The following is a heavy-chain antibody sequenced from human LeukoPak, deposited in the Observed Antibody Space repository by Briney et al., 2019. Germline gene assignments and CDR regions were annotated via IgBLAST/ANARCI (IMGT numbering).Heavy chain of an antibody. Sequence: PSETLSLTCTVSGGSISSSSYYWGWIRQPPGKGLEWIGYIYYSGSTNYNPSLKSRVTISVDTSKNQFSLKLSSVTAADTAVYYCARVVWRVGATRQDYYYYYYMDVWGKGTTVTVSS. CDR3: ARVVWRVGATRQDYYYYYYMDV. J-gene: IGHJ6*03. CDR2: IYYSGST. V-gene: IGHV4-61*05. CDR1: GGSISSSSYY. D-gene: IGHD1-26*01.